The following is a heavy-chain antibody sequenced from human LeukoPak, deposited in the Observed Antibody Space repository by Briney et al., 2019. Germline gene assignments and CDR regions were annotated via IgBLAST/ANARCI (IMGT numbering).Heavy chain of an antibody. J-gene: IGHJ6*03. Sequence: TSETLSLTCTVSGGYISSYYWSWIRQPPGKGLEWLGYIFYSGSTSYNPSLNGRVTISIDTSKNQFSLKLTSVTAADTAVYYCARGSGSRYYYYYMDVWGKGTTVTASS. CDR3: ARGSGSRYYYYYMDV. V-gene: IGHV4-59*01. CDR2: IFYSGST. CDR1: GGYISSYY. D-gene: IGHD1-26*01.